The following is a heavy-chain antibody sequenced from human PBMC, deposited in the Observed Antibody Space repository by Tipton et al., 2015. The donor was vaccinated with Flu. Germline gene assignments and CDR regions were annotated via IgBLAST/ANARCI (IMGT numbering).Heavy chain of an antibody. V-gene: IGHV4-39*07. CDR2: LYYSGGA. D-gene: IGHD1-26*01. CDR3: ARYGSYFEY. J-gene: IGHJ4*02. CDR1: GGSITTSGYF. Sequence: TLSLTCTVSGGSITTSGYFWSWLRQPPGKGLEWIGSLYYSGGAHHNPSLTSRVAISGDTSKNQFSLKVSSVTAADTAVYYCARYGSYFEYWGQGTLVTVSS.